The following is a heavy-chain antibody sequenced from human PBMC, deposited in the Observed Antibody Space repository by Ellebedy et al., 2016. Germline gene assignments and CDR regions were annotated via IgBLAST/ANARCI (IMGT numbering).Heavy chain of an antibody. Sequence: SETLSLXXSVSGDSLSRSSYYWNWIRQPAGEGLEWIGRVHISGLTNYNPSLKSRLTMSVDTSKNQFSLRLSSVTAADTAVYYCARDQGPRWFDPWGQGTLVTVSS. CDR1: GDSLSRSSYY. CDR2: VHISGLT. J-gene: IGHJ5*02. CDR3: ARDQGPRWFDP. V-gene: IGHV4-61*02.